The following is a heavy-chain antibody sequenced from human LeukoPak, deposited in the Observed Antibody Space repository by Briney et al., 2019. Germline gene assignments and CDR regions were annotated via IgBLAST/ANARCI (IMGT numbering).Heavy chain of an antibody. V-gene: IGHV3-11*01. J-gene: IGHJ4*02. CDR1: GFTFSDYY. Sequence: GGSLRLSCAASGFTFSDYYMSWVRQAPGKGLEGVSYISSSGSTIYYADSVKGRFTISRDNAKNSLYLQMNSLRAEDTAVYYCARDRPVAGTDYWGQGTLVTVSS. D-gene: IGHD6-19*01. CDR3: ARDRPVAGTDY. CDR2: ISSSGSTI.